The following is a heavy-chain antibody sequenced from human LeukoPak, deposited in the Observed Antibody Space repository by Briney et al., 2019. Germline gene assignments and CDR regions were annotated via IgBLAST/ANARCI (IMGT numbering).Heavy chain of an antibody. CDR2: INPNSGGT. V-gene: IGHV1-2*02. CDR3: ARSSTGAVASNY. Sequence: ASMKVSCKASGYTFTGYYMHWVRQAPGQGLEWMGWINPNSGGTNYAQKFQGRVTMTRDTSISTAYMELSRLRSDDTAVYYCARSSTGAVASNYWGQGTLVTVSS. D-gene: IGHD6-19*01. J-gene: IGHJ4*02. CDR1: GYTFTGYY.